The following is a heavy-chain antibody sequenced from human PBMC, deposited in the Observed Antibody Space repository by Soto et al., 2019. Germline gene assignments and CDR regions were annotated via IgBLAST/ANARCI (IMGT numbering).Heavy chain of an antibody. V-gene: IGHV4-4*02. CDR1: GGSISSSNL. CDR2: IYHSGST. D-gene: IGHD4-17*01. CDR3: ARYGDYHKTHLDY. J-gene: IGHJ4*02. Sequence: QVQLQESGPGLVKPSGTLSLTCAVSGGSISSSNLWSWVRQPPGKGLEWIGEIYHSGSTNYNPSLKRRVTISVDKSKNQFSLKLSSVTAADTAVYYCARYGDYHKTHLDYWGQGTLVTVSS.